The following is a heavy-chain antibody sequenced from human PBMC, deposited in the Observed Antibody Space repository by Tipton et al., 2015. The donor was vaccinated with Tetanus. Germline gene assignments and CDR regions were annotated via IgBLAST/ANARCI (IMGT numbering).Heavy chain of an antibody. D-gene: IGHD6-19*01. CDR2: IFYSGRT. J-gene: IGHJ6*02. CDR1: GASMIGGGYF. CDR3: ARDRKEQWLSQIRYGMDV. V-gene: IGHV4-31*03. Sequence: TLSLTCNVSGASMIGGGYFWSWVRQLPGKGLEWIGHIFYSGRTEYTPSLRGRVTISVDTSKNQFSLKLTSVTAADTAIYYCARDRKEQWLSQIRYGMDVWGQGTKVTVSS.